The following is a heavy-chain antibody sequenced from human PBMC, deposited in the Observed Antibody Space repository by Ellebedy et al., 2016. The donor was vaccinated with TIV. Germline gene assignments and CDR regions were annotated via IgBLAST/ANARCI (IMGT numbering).Heavy chain of an antibody. V-gene: IGHV3-23*01. J-gene: IGHJ5*02. CDR3: AKERMMTTVTTGAGNWFDP. D-gene: IGHD4-17*01. Sequence: PGGSLRLSCAASGFTFSSYSMNWVRQAPGKGLEWVSAISGSGGSTYYADSVKGRFTISRDNSKNTLYLQMNSLRAEDTAVYYCAKERMMTTVTTGAGNWFDPWGQGTLVTVSS. CDR2: ISGSGGST. CDR1: GFTFSSYS.